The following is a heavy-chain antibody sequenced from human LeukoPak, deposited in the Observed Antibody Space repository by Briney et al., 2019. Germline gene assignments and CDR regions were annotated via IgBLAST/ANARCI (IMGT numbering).Heavy chain of an antibody. CDR2: IYSGGST. J-gene: IGHJ4*02. Sequence: GGSLRLSCAASGFTVSSNYMSWVRQAPGKGLEWVSVIYSGGSTYYADSVKGRFTISRGNPKNSLYLLMNNLRAEDTAVYYCARTLVDYWGQGALVTVSS. V-gene: IGHV3-66*01. CDR3: ARTLVDY. CDR1: GFTVSSNY.